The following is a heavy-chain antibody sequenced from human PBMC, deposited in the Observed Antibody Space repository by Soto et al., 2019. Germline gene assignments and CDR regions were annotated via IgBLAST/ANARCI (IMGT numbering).Heavy chain of an antibody. Sequence: SGTLSLACTVSGGSISSGDYYWSWIRQPPGKGLEWIGYIYYSGSTYYNPSLKSRVTISVDTSKNQFSLKLSSVTAADTAVYYCARMYYYDSSGYYLYYYYGMDVWGQGTTVTVSS. CDR3: ARMYYYDSSGYYLYYYYGMDV. CDR1: GGSISSGDYY. J-gene: IGHJ6*02. V-gene: IGHV4-30-4*01. D-gene: IGHD3-22*01. CDR2: IYYSGST.